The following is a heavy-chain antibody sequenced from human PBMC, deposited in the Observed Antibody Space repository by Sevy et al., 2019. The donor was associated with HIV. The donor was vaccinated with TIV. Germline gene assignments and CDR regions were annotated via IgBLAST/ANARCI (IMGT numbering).Heavy chain of an antibody. CDR1: GGSISSDSYY. D-gene: IGHD3-10*01. J-gene: IGHJ6*02. Sequence: SETLSLTCIVSGGSISSDSYYWVWIRQPPGKGLEWIGSIYYTGSTYYYPSLKSRVTISSDTSKNQFSLRLSSVTAADTALYFCARPSSLYYYYAMDVWGQGTTVTVSS. V-gene: IGHV4-39*01. CDR3: ARPSSLYYYYAMDV. CDR2: IYYTGST.